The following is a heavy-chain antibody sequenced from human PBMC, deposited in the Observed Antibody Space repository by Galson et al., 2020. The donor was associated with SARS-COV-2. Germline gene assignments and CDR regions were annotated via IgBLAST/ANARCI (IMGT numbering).Heavy chain of an antibody. V-gene: IGHV4-39*01. D-gene: IGHD5-18*01. Sequence: SETLSLTCTVSGGSISSSSYYWGWIRQPPGKGLEWIGSIYYSGSTYYNPSLKSRVTISVDTFKNQFSLKLSSVTAADTAVYYCARTWIQLWYQDVYGMDVWGQGTTVTVSS. CDR3: ARTWIQLWYQDVYGMDV. CDR1: GGSISSSSYY. J-gene: IGHJ6*02. CDR2: IYYSGST.